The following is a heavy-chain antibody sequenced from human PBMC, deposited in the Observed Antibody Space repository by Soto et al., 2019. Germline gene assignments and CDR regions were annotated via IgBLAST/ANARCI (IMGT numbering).Heavy chain of an antibody. CDR3: ARERERVFDY. Sequence: QVQLVESGGGVVQPGRSLRLSCAASGFTFSSYAMHWVRQAPGKGLEWVAVIAYDGRNKYYADSVKGRSTISRDNSKNTLYLQMNSLRIEDTAVDYCARERERVFDYWGQGTLVTVSS. CDR1: GFTFSSYA. V-gene: IGHV3-30*04. J-gene: IGHJ4*02. D-gene: IGHD1-1*01. CDR2: IAYDGRNK.